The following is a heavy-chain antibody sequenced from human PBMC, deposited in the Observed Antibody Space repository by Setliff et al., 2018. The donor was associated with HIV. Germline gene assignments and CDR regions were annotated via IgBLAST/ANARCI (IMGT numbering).Heavy chain of an antibody. CDR2: IYTSGST. D-gene: IGHD4-4*01. J-gene: IGHJ4*02. V-gene: IGHV4-61*02. CDR3: AREIPYSFDF. CDR1: GGSISSGGYY. Sequence: SETLSLTCTVSGGSISSGGYYWSWIRQPAGKGLEWIGRIYTSGSTNYNPSLKSRLTISVDTSKNQFSLTLSSVTAADTAVYYCAREIPYSFDFWGQGTLVTVSS.